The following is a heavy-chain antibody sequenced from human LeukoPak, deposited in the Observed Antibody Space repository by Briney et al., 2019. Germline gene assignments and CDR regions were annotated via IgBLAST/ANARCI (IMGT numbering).Heavy chain of an antibody. CDR1: GFTFDDYS. CDR3: AKDRGGVDY. Sequence: GGSLRLSCAASGFTFDDYSMHWVRQGPGKGLEWVSVISWDGGSTSYADSVKGRFTISRDNSINSLYLQMNSLRSEDSALYYCAKDRGGVDYWGQGTLVTVSS. CDR2: ISWDGGST. J-gene: IGHJ4*02. D-gene: IGHD3-16*01. V-gene: IGHV3-43*01.